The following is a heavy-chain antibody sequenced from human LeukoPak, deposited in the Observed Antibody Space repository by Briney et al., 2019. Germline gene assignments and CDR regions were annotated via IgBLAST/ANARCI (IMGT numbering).Heavy chain of an antibody. V-gene: IGHV3-23*01. CDR3: AKDGGYCSSTSCYQPIDY. CDR2: ISGSGGST. Sequence: GGSLRLSCAASRFTFSSYAMSSVRQAPGKGLEWVSAISGSGGSTYYADSVKGRFTISRDNSKNTLYLQMNSLRAEDTAVYYCAKDGGYCSSTSCYQPIDYWGQGTLVTVSS. J-gene: IGHJ4*02. D-gene: IGHD2-2*01. CDR1: RFTFSSYA.